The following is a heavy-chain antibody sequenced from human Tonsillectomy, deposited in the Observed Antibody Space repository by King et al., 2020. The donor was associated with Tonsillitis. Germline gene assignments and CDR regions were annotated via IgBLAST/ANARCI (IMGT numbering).Heavy chain of an antibody. D-gene: IGHD3-16*01. V-gene: IGHV3-11*01. CDR2: YMSSGSTR. CDR3: ARGGPIGDNWYFDL. CDR1: GFIFSDYF. Sequence: VQLVESGGGLVKPGGSLRLSCAASGFIFSDYFMSWIRQAPGKGLEWVSSYMSSGSTRHYEDSLWGRFTISRDNAKNSLYLQMNSLRVEDTAVYYCARGGPIGDNWYFDLWGRGTLVTVSS. J-gene: IGHJ2*01.